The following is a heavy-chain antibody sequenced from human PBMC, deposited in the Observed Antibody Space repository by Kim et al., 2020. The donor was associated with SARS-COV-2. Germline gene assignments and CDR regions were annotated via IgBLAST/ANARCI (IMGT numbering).Heavy chain of an antibody. Sequence: SVKVSCKASGGTFSSYAISWVRQAPGQGLEWMGRIIPILGIANYAQKFQGRVTITAAKSTSTAYMELSSLRSEDTAVYYCASGTYYYDSSRTGFYPWGQGTLVTVSS. CDR2: IIPILGIA. J-gene: IGHJ5*02. CDR3: ASGTYYYDSSRTGFYP. V-gene: IGHV1-69*04. CDR1: GGTFSSYA. D-gene: IGHD3-22*01.